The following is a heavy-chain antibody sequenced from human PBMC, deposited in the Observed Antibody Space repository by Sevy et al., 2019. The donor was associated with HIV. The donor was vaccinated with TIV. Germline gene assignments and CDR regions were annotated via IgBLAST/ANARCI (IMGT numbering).Heavy chain of an antibody. CDR2: ISGYNGNT. CDR3: TREGIAAAGDTFDI. J-gene: IGHJ3*02. Sequence: ASVKVSCKASGYTCTIYGISWVRQAPGQGLEWMGWISGYNGNTNYAQKLQGRVTMTTDTSTSTAYMELRSLRSDDTAVYYCTREGIAAAGDTFDIWGQGTMVTVSS. V-gene: IGHV1-18*01. CDR1: GYTCTIYG. D-gene: IGHD6-13*01.